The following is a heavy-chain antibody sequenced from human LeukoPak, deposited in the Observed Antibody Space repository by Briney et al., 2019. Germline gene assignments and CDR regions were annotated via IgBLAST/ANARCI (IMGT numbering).Heavy chain of an antibody. CDR1: GFTFSSYE. CDR2: ISSSGSTI. Sequence: GGSLRLSCAASGFTFSSYEMNWVRQAPGKGLEWVSYISSSGSTIYYADSVKGRFTISRDNAKNSLYLQMNSLRAEDTAVYYCARGLAYYYGSGSYGFDYWGREPWSPSPQ. V-gene: IGHV3-48*03. CDR3: ARGLAYYYGSGSYGFDY. J-gene: IGHJ4*02. D-gene: IGHD3-10*01.